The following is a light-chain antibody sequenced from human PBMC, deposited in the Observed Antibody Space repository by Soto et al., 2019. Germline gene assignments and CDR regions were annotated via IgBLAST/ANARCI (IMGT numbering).Light chain of an antibody. CDR1: QSVSSN. J-gene: IGKJ2*01. CDR2: GAS. CDR3: QQYGSSPLMYT. V-gene: IGKV3-15*01. Sequence: EIVMTQSPGTLSVSPGERATLSCRASQSVSSNLAWYQQKPGQAPRLLIYGASTRATGIPARFSGSGSETEFTLTISSLQSEDFAVYYCQQYGSSPLMYTFGQGTKLEIK.